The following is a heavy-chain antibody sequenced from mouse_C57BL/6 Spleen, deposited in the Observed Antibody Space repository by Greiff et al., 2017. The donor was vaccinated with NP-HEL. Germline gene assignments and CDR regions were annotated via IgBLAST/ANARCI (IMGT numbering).Heavy chain of an antibody. J-gene: IGHJ4*01. V-gene: IGHV5-4*03. Sequence: DVKLQESGGGLVKPGGSLKLSCAASGFTFSSYAMSWVRQTPEKRLEWVATISDGGSYTYYPDNVKGRFTISRDNAKNNLYLQMSHLKSEDTAMYYCARAGLRRDYYAMDYWGQGTSVTVSS. D-gene: IGHD2-2*01. CDR3: ARAGLRRDYYAMDY. CDR1: GFTFSSYA. CDR2: ISDGGSYT.